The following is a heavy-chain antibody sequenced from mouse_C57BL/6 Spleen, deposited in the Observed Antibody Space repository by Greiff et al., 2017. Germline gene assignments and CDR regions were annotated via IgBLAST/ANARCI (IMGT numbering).Heavy chain of an antibody. Sequence: EVKLMESGGGLVKPGGSLKLSCAASGFTFSSYAMSWVRQTPEKRLEWVANISAGGSYTYYPDNVKGRFTISRDNAKNNLYLQMSHLKSEDTAMYYCASGGQLRLTWCAYWGQGTLVTVSA. D-gene: IGHD3-2*02. CDR1: GFTFSSYA. CDR2: ISAGGSYT. J-gene: IGHJ3*01. V-gene: IGHV5-4*03. CDR3: ASGGQLRLTWCAY.